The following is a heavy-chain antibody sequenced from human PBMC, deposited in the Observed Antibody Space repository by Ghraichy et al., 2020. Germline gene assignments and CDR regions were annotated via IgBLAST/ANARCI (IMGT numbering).Heavy chain of an antibody. V-gene: IGHV4-39*01. J-gene: IGHJ6*02. CDR3: ASGDVLVVAAIPYYYYGMDV. CDR2: IYYSGST. CDR1: GGSISSSSYY. D-gene: IGHD2-15*01. Sequence: LSLTCTVSGGSISSSSYYWGWIRQPPGKGLEWIGSIYYSGSTYYNPSLKSRVTISVDTSKNQFSLKLSSVTAADTAVYYCASGDVLVVAAIPYYYYGMDVWCQGTTVTVSS.